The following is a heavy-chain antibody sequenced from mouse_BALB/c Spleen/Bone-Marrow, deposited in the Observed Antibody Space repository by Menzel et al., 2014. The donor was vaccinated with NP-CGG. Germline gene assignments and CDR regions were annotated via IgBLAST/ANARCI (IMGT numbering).Heavy chain of an antibody. V-gene: IGHV5-6-3*01. CDR1: GFTFSSYG. J-gene: IGHJ1*01. CDR3: ASVYGWYFDV. CDR2: INNKGGST. Sequence: EVKVVESGGGLVQPGGSVKLSCVASGFTFSSYGMSWVRQTPDKRLELVATINNKGGSTYYPYSVKGQFTISRDNAKNTLFLQMSSLKSEDTAMYYCASVYGWYFDVWGAGTTLTVSS. D-gene: IGHD1-1*01.